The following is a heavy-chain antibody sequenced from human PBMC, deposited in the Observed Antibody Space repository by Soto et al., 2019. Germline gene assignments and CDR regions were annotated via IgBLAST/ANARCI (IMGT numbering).Heavy chain of an antibody. CDR2: IRGSGDGT. Sequence: EVQVLESGGGSIQPGGSLSLSCTTSKFIFSTYAMTWVRQAPGEGLEWVSSIRGSGDGTSYADSVRGRFTISRDNSKNTLYLRMNSLRVEDTAVYYCTRDPNGDYIGAFDFWGQGMLVTVS. V-gene: IGHV3-23*01. CDR1: KFIFSTYA. D-gene: IGHD4-17*01. CDR3: TRDPNGDYIGAFDF. J-gene: IGHJ3*01.